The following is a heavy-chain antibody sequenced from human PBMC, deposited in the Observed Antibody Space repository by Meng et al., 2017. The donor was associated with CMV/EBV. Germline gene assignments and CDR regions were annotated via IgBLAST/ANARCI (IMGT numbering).Heavy chain of an antibody. Sequence: SETLSLTCTVSGGSISSYYWSWIRPPPGKGLEWIGYIHYSGSTNYNPSLKSRVTISVDTSKNQFSLKLSSVTAADTAVYYCAGDVLGYCSGGSCYGLDYWGQGTLVTVSS. CDR3: AGDVLGYCSGGSCYGLDY. D-gene: IGHD2-15*01. J-gene: IGHJ4*02. CDR1: GGSISSYY. CDR2: IHYSGST. V-gene: IGHV4-59*01.